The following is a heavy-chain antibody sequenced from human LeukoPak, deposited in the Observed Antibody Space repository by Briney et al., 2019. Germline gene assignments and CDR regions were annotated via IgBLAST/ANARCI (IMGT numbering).Heavy chain of an antibody. Sequence: GGSLRLSCAASRFTLSNAWMSWVRQAPGKGLEWVGRIKSKTDGGTTDYAAPVKGRFTISRDDSKNTLYLQMNSLKTEDTAVYYCTTENGITMVRGVIITPRYFDYWGQGTLATVSS. D-gene: IGHD3-10*01. CDR3: TTENGITMVRGVIITPRYFDY. CDR2: IKSKTDGGTT. CDR1: RFTLSNAW. J-gene: IGHJ4*02. V-gene: IGHV3-15*01.